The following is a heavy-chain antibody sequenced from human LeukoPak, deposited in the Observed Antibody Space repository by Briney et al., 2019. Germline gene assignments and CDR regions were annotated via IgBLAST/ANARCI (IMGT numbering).Heavy chain of an antibody. D-gene: IGHD3-22*01. CDR3: AREPHYYDSSGYYSPPDY. J-gene: IGHJ4*02. CDR2: INSDGSST. CDR1: GFTFSSYW. Sequence: PEGSLRLSCAASGFTFSSYWMHWVRQAPGKGLVWVSRINSDGSSTSYADSVKGRFTISRDNAKNTLYLQMNSLRAEDTAVYYCAREPHYYDSSGYYSPPDYWGQGTLVTVSS. V-gene: IGHV3-74*01.